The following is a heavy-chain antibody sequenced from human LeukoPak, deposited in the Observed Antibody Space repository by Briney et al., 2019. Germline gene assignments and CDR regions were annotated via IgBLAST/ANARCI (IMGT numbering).Heavy chain of an antibody. Sequence: GGSLRLSCAASGFTFSSYEMNWVRQAPGKGLEWVTLILYDGTNKYYTDSVKGRFTISRDNSKNTLYLEMNSLRVEDTAVYYCARTGQSHAFDIWGQGTMVTVSS. CDR2: ILYDGTNK. D-gene: IGHD5-24*01. V-gene: IGHV3-30*04. CDR1: GFTFSSYE. J-gene: IGHJ3*02. CDR3: ARTGQSHAFDI.